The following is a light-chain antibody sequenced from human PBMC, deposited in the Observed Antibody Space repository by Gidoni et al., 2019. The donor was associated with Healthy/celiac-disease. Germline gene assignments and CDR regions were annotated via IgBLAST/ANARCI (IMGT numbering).Light chain of an antibody. Sequence: SVLTQPPSVSGAPGQRVTISCTGSSTNIGAGYDVHWYQKLPGTAPKLLIYGNSNRPSGVPDRVSGSKSGTSASLAITGLQAEDEADYYCQSYDSSLSGWVFGGGTKLTVL. CDR2: GNS. CDR1: STNIGAGYD. CDR3: QSYDSSLSGWV. J-gene: IGLJ3*02. V-gene: IGLV1-40*01.